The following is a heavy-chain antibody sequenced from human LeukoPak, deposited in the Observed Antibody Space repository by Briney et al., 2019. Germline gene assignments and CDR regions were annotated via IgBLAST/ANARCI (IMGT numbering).Heavy chain of an antibody. Sequence: GGSLRLSCAASGFTFISYAIHWVRRAPGKGLEWVAVISFHGTDTFYADSVKGRFTISRDNSKNTLYLQMSSLRGDDTAVYYCASRRTAYCGGDCPEGYWGQGILVTVSS. V-gene: IGHV3-30*04. CDR2: ISFHGTDT. CDR1: GFTFISYA. D-gene: IGHD2-21*02. CDR3: ASRRTAYCGGDCPEGY. J-gene: IGHJ4*02.